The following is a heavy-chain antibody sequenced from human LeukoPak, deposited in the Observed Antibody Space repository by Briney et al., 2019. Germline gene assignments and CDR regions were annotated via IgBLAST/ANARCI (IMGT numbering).Heavy chain of an antibody. CDR3: ARGVVDYSTRSGYLSH. J-gene: IGHJ4*02. V-gene: IGHV4-34*01. Sequence: SETLSLTCAVYSGSFSDYCWTWIRQPPGRGLEWIGEIYSSGSAKYHPSLKSRLAISVDTSKSQFSLRLSSLTAADTAVYFCARGVVDYSTRSGYLSHWGQGTLVAVSS. D-gene: IGHD3-22*01. CDR1: SGSFSDYC. CDR2: IYSSGSA.